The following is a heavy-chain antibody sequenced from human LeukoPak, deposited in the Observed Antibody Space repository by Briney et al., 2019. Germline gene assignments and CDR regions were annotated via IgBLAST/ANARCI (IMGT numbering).Heavy chain of an antibody. D-gene: IGHD5-18*01. CDR3: AKDDRIQARRYSYNY. CDR1: GFTFSSYA. CDR2: ISSSGGST. V-gene: IGHV3-23*01. J-gene: IGHJ4*02. Sequence: GGSLRLSCAASGFTFSSYAMSWVRQAPGKGLEWVSTISSSGGSTSYADSVKGRFTISRDNSENTLYLQMNSLRAEDTAVYYCAKDDRIQARRYSYNYWGQGTLVTVSS.